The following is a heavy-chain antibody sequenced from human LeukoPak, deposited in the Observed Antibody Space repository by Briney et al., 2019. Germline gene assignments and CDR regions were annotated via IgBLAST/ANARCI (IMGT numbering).Heavy chain of an antibody. D-gene: IGHD2-8*01. CDR1: GFTFSSYA. CDR2: TSGSGGST. CDR3: AKDGVYCTNGVCYKVFDY. Sequence: GGSLRLSCAASGFTFSSYAMSWVRQAPGKGLEWVSATSGSGGSTYYADSVKGRFTISRDNSKNTLYLQMNSLRAEDTAVYYCAKDGVYCTNGVCYKVFDYWGQGTLVTVSS. J-gene: IGHJ4*02. V-gene: IGHV3-23*01.